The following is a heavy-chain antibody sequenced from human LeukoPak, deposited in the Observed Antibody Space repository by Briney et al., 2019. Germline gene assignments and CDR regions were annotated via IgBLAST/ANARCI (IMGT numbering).Heavy chain of an antibody. CDR2: IKSDGSST. D-gene: IGHD6-6*01. V-gene: IGHV3-74*01. Sequence: PGGSLRLSCAASGFTFSSYWMHWVRHAPGKGLVWVSRIKSDGSSTSSADSVRGRFTISRDNSNNALYLQMDSLRAEDTAVYYCANWIGSSSRDYWGQGTLVTVSS. CDR1: GFTFSSYW. J-gene: IGHJ4*02. CDR3: ANWIGSSSRDY.